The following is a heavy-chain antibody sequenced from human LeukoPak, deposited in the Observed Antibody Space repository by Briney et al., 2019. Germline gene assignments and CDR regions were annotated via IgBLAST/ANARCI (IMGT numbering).Heavy chain of an antibody. CDR2: IRSKTDGSTE. D-gene: IGHD6-19*01. CDR3: TRYSSGWY. Sequence: PGGSLRLACSASGFTFTNAWISWVRQAPGKGREWVGRIRSKTDGSTEAYAAPVTGRFTISRDDSKNKLYLQMNSLKAEDTAVYYCTRYSSGWYWGQGTLVTVS. V-gene: IGHV3-15*01. J-gene: IGHJ4*02. CDR1: GFTFTNAW.